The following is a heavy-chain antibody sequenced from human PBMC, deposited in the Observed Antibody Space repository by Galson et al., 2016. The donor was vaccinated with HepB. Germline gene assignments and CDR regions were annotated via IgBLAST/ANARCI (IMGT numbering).Heavy chain of an antibody. D-gene: IGHD2-2*01. Sequence: SVKVSCKASGGSFATYATNWVRQAPGQGLEWMGGIIPIFGTTNYAQKFQGRVTITADKSTSTAYMDLGSLTSEDTAVYYCARDLVPVAFPDAFAIWGQGTMVTVSS. V-gene: IGHV1-69*06. CDR1: GGSFATYA. J-gene: IGHJ3*02. CDR3: ARDLVPVAFPDAFAI. CDR2: IIPIFGTT.